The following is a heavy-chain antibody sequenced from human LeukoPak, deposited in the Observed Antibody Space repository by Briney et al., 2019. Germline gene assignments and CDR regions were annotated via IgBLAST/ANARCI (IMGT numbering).Heavy chain of an antibody. Sequence: PGGSLRLSCAASGFTFSSYSMNWVRQAPGKGLEWVSYISSSSSIIYYADSGKGRFVMSRDNAKNSLYLQMNSLRDEDTAVYYCASYYCSGGSCSDYWGQGTLVTVPS. CDR1: GFTFSSYS. V-gene: IGHV3-48*02. CDR2: ISSSSSII. D-gene: IGHD2-15*01. J-gene: IGHJ4*02. CDR3: ASYYCSGGSCSDY.